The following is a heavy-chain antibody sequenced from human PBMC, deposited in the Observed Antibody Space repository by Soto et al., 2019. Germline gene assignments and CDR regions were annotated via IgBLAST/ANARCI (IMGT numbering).Heavy chain of an antibody. CDR1: GFTFTNAW. Sequence: GGSLRLSCTTSGFTFTNAWMDWVRQAPGKGLEWVGRIKSKSDGGAADYPAPVKDRFIISRDDSKNTLYLQIYSLKTEDAAVYYCTSEMRHSSGWYGAFDIWGQGTMVTVS. V-gene: IGHV3-15*01. CDR2: IKSKSDGGAA. J-gene: IGHJ3*02. D-gene: IGHD6-19*01. CDR3: TSEMRHSSGWYGAFDI.